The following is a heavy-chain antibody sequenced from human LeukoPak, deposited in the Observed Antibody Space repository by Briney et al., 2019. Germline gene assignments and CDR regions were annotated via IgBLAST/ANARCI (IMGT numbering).Heavy chain of an antibody. Sequence: ASVKVSCKTSGYTFTSYYMHWVRQAPGQGLEWMGRINPNSGGTNYAQKFQGRVTMTRDTSISTAYMELSRLRSDDTAVYYCARVSAAGTKYNWFDPWGQGTLVTVSS. D-gene: IGHD6-13*01. CDR3: ARVSAAGTKYNWFDP. J-gene: IGHJ5*02. CDR2: INPNSGGT. V-gene: IGHV1-2*06. CDR1: GYTFTSYY.